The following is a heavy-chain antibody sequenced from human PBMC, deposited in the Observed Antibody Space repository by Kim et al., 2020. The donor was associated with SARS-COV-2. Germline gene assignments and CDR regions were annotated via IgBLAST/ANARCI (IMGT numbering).Heavy chain of an antibody. CDR3: ARDLVKDVVVVAATRVYYYGMDV. V-gene: IGHV3-7*03. D-gene: IGHD2-15*01. CDR2: IKQDGSEK. Sequence: GGSLRLSCAASGFTFSSYWMSWVRQAPGKGLEWVANIKQDGSEKYYVDSVKGRFTISRDNAKNSLYLQMNSLRAEDTAVYYCARDLVKDVVVVAATRVYYYGMDVWGQGTTVTVSS. J-gene: IGHJ6*02. CDR1: GFTFSSYW.